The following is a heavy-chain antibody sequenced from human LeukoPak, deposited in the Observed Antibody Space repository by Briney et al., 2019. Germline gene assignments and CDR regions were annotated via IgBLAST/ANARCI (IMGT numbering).Heavy chain of an antibody. J-gene: IGHJ4*02. V-gene: IGHV3-33*01. CDR3: ARDRGMTTVTLDY. D-gene: IGHD4-17*01. CDR1: GFTFSSYG. CDR2: IWYDGSNK. Sequence: GRSLRLSCAASGFTFSSYGMHWVRQAPGKGLEWVVVIWYDGSNKYYSDSVKGRFTISRDDSENTLYLQMNSLRAEDTAVYYCARDRGMTTVTLDYRGQGTLVTVSS.